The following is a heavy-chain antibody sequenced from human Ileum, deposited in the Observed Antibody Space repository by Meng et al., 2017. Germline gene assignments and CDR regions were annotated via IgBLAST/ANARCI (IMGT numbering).Heavy chain of an antibody. CDR3: VGEVGPRDFDN. Sequence: QVQLGESGGGVVQPGWSLGVSCAASGFTFSSQSMHWVRQAPGKGLEWVALISFDGNYKDYPDSVKGRFTISRDNSKNTLYLQMSSLRVEDTAVYYCVGEVGPRDFDNWGQGILVTVSS. V-gene: IGHV3-30*15. D-gene: IGHD1-26*01. J-gene: IGHJ4*02. CDR1: GFTFSSQS. CDR2: ISFDGNYK.